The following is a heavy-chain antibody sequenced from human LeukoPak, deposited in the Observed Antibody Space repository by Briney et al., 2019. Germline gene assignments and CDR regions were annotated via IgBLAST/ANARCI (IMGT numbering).Heavy chain of an antibody. CDR1: GFTFSYYA. D-gene: IGHD6-6*01. J-gene: IGHJ3*02. CDR2: ISSDGGST. V-gene: IGHV3-64*01. Sequence: GGSLRLSCAASGFTFSYYAMHWVRQAPGKGLEYVSAISSDGGSTYYANSVKGRFTISRDNSKNMLFLQMGSLRAEDMAVYYCARWVSTSYDAFDIWGQGTMVTVSS. CDR3: ARWVSTSYDAFDI.